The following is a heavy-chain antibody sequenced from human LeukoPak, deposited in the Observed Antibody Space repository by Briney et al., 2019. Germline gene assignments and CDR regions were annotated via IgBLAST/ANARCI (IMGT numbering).Heavy chain of an antibody. Sequence: GASVKVSCKASGGTFGSYAISWVRQAPGQGLEWMGGIIPIFSTANYAQKFQGRVTITADESTSPVYMELSSLRSEDTAVYYCATSPYYDFWSGHNGAFDSWGQGTMVIVSS. D-gene: IGHD3-3*01. J-gene: IGHJ3*02. V-gene: IGHV1-69*13. CDR1: GGTFGSYA. CDR2: IIPIFSTA. CDR3: ATSPYYDFWSGHNGAFDS.